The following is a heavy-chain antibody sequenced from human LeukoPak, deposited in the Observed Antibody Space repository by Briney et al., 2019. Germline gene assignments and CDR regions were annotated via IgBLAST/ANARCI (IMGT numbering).Heavy chain of an antibody. V-gene: IGHV4-34*01. CDR1: GGSFSGYY. Sequence: SETLSLTCAVYGGSFSGYYWSWIRQPPGKGLEWIGEINHSGSTNYNPSLKSRVTISVDTSKNQFSLKLSSVTAADTAVYYCARRGRGSYSGWGQGTLVTVSS. CDR3: ARRGRGSYSG. CDR2: INHSGST. J-gene: IGHJ4*02. D-gene: IGHD1-26*01.